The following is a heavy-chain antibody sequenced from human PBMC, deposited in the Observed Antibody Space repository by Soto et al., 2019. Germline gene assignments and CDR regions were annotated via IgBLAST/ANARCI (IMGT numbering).Heavy chain of an antibody. D-gene: IGHD1-26*01. J-gene: IGHJ4*02. CDR1: EFALTTYT. V-gene: IGHV3-21*01. Sequence: GGSLRLSCVASEFALTTYTMNWVRQAPGTGLEWVSSINGRSNYKYYSDSVKGRFTVSRDNAQNSLSLQMSRLGPEDTAVYYCVREDGVVGASSAFDSWGQGTLVTVSS. CDR3: VREDGVVGASSAFDS. CDR2: INGRSNYK.